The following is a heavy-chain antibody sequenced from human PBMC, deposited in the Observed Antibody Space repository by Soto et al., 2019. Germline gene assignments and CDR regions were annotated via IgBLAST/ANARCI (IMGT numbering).Heavy chain of an antibody. D-gene: IGHD2-2*02. CDR3: AREAPRYCSSTSCYTYNYYGMDV. CDR1: GYTFTSYG. V-gene: IGHV1-18*01. J-gene: IGHJ6*02. Sequence: QVQLVQSGAEVKKPGASVKVSCKASGYTFTSYGIRWVRQAPGQGLEWMGWISAYNGNTNYAQKLQGRVTMTTDTSTSTAYMELRSLRSDDTAVYYCAREAPRYCSSTSCYTYNYYGMDVWGQGTTVTVSS. CDR2: ISAYNGNT.